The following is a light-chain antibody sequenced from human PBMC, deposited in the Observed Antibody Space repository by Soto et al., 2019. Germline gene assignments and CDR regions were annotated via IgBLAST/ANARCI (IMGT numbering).Light chain of an antibody. CDR3: QESYSRNLFA. V-gene: IGKV1-39*01. J-gene: IGKJ3*01. Sequence: DIQMTQSPSSLSASVGDRVTITCLASETIGTYLNWYQQKPGQAPHVLIYAATTLQTVVPSRFSGSGSGTDFTLTINGLQPEDFATYFCQESYSRNLFAFGPGTTV. CDR2: AAT. CDR1: ETIGTY.